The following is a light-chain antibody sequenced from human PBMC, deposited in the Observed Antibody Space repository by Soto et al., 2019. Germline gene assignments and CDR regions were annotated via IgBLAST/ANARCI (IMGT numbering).Light chain of an antibody. J-gene: IGKJ4*01. V-gene: IGKV3-15*01. CDR1: QSVSSN. CDR2: GAS. CDR3: QQYGSSRLT. Sequence: IVVTQSPATRAVSPGERATRSCSASQSVSSNLAWYQQKPGQSPRLLIYGASTRATGIPARLSGSGSGTQFTLTISSLQSEDFAVYYCQQYGSSRLTFGGGTKVDIK.